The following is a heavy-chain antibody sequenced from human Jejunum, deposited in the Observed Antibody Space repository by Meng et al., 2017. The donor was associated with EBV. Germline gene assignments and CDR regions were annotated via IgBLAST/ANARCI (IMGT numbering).Heavy chain of an antibody. CDR1: GYDFINSG. Sequence: QVQLVQSGAEVKKPGASVKVSCKASGYDFINSGISWVRQAPGQGLEWMGWISVYRGNTNYAQRFQDRVTLTTNTSTSTVYMELRSPTSDDTAVHYCARDRSNSDYWGQGTLVTVSS. CDR2: ISVYRGNT. V-gene: IGHV1-18*01. J-gene: IGHJ4*02. D-gene: IGHD5-24*01. CDR3: ARDRSNSDY.